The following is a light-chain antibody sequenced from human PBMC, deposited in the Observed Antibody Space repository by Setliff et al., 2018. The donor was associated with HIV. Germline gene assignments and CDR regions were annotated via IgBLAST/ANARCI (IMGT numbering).Light chain of an antibody. CDR3: SSYTSSGTLV. CDR2: DVS. V-gene: IGLV2-14*03. CDR1: SSDVGGYNH. Sequence: QSALTQPASVSGSPGQSITISCSGSSSDVGGYNHVSWYQQHPGKAPKVMIYDVSNRPLGVSNRFSGSKSDNTASLTISGLQAEDEADYYCSSYTSSGTLVFGTGTKGTVL. J-gene: IGLJ1*01.